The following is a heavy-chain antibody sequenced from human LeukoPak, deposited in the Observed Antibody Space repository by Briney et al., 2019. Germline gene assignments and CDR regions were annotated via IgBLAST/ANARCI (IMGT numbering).Heavy chain of an antibody. CDR3: AKEEGDIVVVPADL. V-gene: IGHV3-23*01. J-gene: IGHJ4*02. Sequence: GGSLRLSCAASGFTFSSYAMSWVRQAPGKGLECFSAISGSGGSTYYADSVKGRFTISRDNSKNTLYLQMNSLRAEDTAVYYCAKEEGDIVVVPADLWGQGTLVTVSS. D-gene: IGHD2-2*01. CDR2: ISGSGGST. CDR1: GFTFSSYA.